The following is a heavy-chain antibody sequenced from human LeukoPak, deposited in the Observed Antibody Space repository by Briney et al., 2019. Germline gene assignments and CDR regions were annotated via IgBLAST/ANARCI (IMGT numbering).Heavy chain of an antibody. CDR1: GFTFSDYQ. V-gene: IGHV3-48*03. D-gene: IGHD2-8*02. CDR3: ARDYAGACTGEICHSYGMGV. CDR2: ISTGGTII. J-gene: IGHJ6*04. Sequence: GGSLRLSCAASGFTFSDYQMNWVRQAPGKGLEWVSYISTGGTIIYYADSVKGRFTISRGNAENSLYLQMSSLRAEDTAVYYCARDYAGACTGEICHSYGMGVWGKGTSVTVSS.